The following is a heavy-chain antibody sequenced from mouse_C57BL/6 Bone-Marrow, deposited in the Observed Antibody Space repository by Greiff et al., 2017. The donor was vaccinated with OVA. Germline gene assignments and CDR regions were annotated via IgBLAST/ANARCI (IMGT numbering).Heavy chain of an antibody. V-gene: IGHV2-9*01. D-gene: IGHD2-3*01. CDR2: IWGGGST. J-gene: IGHJ4*01. CDR3: AKRIYDCPVDAMDY. CDR1: GFSLTRYG. Sequence: VKLVESGPGLVAPSQSLSITCTVSGFSLTRYGVDWVRQPPGKGLEWLGVIWGGGSTNYNSALMSRLSISKDNSKSQVFLKMNSLQTDDTAMYYCAKRIYDCPVDAMDYWGQGTSVTVSS.